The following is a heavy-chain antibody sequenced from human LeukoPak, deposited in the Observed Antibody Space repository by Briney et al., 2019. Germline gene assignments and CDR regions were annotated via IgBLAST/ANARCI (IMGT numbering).Heavy chain of an antibody. CDR1: GYTFTTYY. J-gene: IGHJ4*02. D-gene: IGHD3-3*01. CDR2: ISPSSGST. CDR3: ARDLGRSRDPWSGYSYFAY. Sequence: GASVKVSCEASGYTFTTYYMHWVRQAPGQGLEGMGIISPSSGSTNYAQKFQGRVTMTRDTSTSTVYMELSSLRSEDTAVYYCARDLGRSRDPWSGYSYFAYWGQGTLVTVPS. V-gene: IGHV1-46*01.